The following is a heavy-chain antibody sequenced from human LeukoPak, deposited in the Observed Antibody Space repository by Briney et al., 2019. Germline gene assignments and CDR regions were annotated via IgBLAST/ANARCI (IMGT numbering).Heavy chain of an antibody. J-gene: IGHJ5*02. Sequence: WETLSVTCTVSGGSISGSSYYWGWIRQPPGEGLEWIGRIYYSGSTYYNPSLKSRVTISVDTSKNQFSLKLISVTAADTAVYYCARQGNGWSLLYNWFDPWGQGTLVTVPS. V-gene: IGHV4-39*01. D-gene: IGHD6-19*01. CDR3: ARQGNGWSLLYNWFDP. CDR2: IYYSGST. CDR1: GGSISGSSYY.